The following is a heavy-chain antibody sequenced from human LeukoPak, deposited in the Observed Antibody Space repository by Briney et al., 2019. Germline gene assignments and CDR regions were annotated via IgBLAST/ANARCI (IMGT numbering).Heavy chain of an antibody. V-gene: IGHV3-30*18. D-gene: IGHD1-26*01. J-gene: IGHJ4*02. Sequence: PGGSLGLSCAASGFTFSSYGMHWVRQAPGKGLEWVAVISYDGSNKYYADSVKGRFTISRDNSKNTLYLQMNSLRAEDTAVYYCAKDGALYSGSYLCDYWGQGTLVTVSS. CDR2: ISYDGSNK. CDR3: AKDGALYSGSYLCDY. CDR1: GFTFSSYG.